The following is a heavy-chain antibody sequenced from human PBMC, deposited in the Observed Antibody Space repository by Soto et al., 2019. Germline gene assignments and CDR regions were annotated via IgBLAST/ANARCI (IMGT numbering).Heavy chain of an antibody. J-gene: IGHJ4*02. CDR3: ARGDYEDSFDY. D-gene: IGHD4-17*01. Sequence: QVQLQESGPGLVKPSETLSLTCTVSGGSISSYYWSWFRKPPGKGLEWIGYIYDSGSTNYNPSLKSRVTISVDTSKNQFSLKLSSVTAADTAVYYCARGDYEDSFDYWGQGTLVTVSS. CDR2: IYDSGST. V-gene: IGHV4-59*01. CDR1: GGSISSYY.